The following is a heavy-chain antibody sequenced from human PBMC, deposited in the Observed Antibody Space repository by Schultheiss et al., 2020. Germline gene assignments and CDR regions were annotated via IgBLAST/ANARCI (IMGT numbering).Heavy chain of an antibody. V-gene: IGHV3-64*04. J-gene: IGHJ6*03. Sequence: GGSLRLSCAASGFSFSTYAMHWVRQALGKGLEYVSGISNSGGDTFYADSVKGRFTISRDNSKNTLYLQMNSLRAEDTAVYYCARDAGVLEWLDQYYMDVWGKGTTVTVSS. CDR2: ISNSGGDT. D-gene: IGHD3-3*01. CDR3: ARDAGVLEWLDQYYMDV. CDR1: GFSFSTYA.